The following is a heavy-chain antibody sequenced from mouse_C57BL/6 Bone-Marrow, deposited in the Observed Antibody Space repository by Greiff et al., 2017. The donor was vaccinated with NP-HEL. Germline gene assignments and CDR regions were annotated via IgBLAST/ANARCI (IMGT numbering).Heavy chain of an antibody. D-gene: IGHD2-1*01. CDR2: T. Sequence: TEYASKFQGKATITADTSSNTAYLQLSSLTSEDTAVYYCTPYGNLDYWGQGTTLTVSS. CDR3: TPYGNLDY. V-gene: IGHV14-4*01. J-gene: IGHJ2*01.